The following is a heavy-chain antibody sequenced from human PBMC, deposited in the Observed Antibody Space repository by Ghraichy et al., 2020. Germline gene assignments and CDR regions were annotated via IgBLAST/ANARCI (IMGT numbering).Heavy chain of an antibody. CDR3: ARHRYYFDY. V-gene: IGHV4-39*01. Sequence: SETLSLTCTVSGGSISSSSYYWGWIRQPPGKGLEWIGSIYYSGSTYYNPSLKSRVTISVDTSKNQFSLKLSSVTAADTAVYYCARHRYYFDYWGQGTLVTVSS. CDR2: IYYSGST. CDR1: GGSISSSSYY. J-gene: IGHJ4*02.